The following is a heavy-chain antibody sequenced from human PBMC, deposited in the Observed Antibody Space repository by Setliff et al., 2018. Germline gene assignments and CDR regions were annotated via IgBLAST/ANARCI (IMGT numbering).Heavy chain of an antibody. CDR3: ARGRNIAARLLDS. D-gene: IGHD6-6*01. CDR1: GGTFSDYH. V-gene: IGHV4-34*01. J-gene: IGHJ4*02. CDR2: INHHGST. Sequence: PSETLSLTCAAYGGTFSDYHWTWIRQSPEKGLEWIGEINHHGSTNYNPSLKSRVTISIDTSKDQFSLKLISMTAADTAVYYCARGRNIAARLLDSWGQGTQVTVSS.